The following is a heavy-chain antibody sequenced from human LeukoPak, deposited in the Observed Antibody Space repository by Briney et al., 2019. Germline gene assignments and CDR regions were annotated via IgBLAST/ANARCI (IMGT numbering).Heavy chain of an antibody. CDR1: GGSFSGYY. CDR3: ARLLGSHINYFDP. Sequence: SETLSLTCAVYGGSFSGYYWSWIRQPPGKGLEWIGEINHSGSTNYNPSLKSRVTISVDTSKNQFSLKLSSVIAADTAVYYCARLLGSHINYFDPWGQGTLVTVSS. CDR2: INHSGST. J-gene: IGHJ5*02. D-gene: IGHD2-21*01. V-gene: IGHV4-34*01.